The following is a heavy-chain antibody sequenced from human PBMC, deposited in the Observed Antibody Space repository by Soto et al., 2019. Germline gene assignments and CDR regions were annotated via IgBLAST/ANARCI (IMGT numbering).Heavy chain of an antibody. CDR3: AREETDYYDSSGYTY. Sequence: GGSLRLSCAAFGFPFDDYGMSWIRQAPGKGLEWVSYISSSGSTIYYADSVKGRFTISRDNAKNSLYLQMNSLRAEDTAVYYCAREETDYYDSSGYTYWGQGTLVTV. D-gene: IGHD3-22*01. V-gene: IGHV3-11*01. CDR1: GFPFDDYG. CDR2: ISSSGSTI. J-gene: IGHJ4*02.